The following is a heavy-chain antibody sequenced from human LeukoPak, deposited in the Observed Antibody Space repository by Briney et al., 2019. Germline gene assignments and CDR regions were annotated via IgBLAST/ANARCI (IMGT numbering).Heavy chain of an antibody. CDR2: IIPIFGTA. CDR1: GGTFSSYA. J-gene: IGHJ4*02. D-gene: IGHD2-2*02. V-gene: IGHV1-69*13. Sequence: ASVKVSCKASGGTFSSYAISWVRQAPGQGLEWMGGIIPIFGTANYAQKFQGRVTITADESTSTAYMELSSLRSEDTAVYYCARRYCSSTSCDNQGMETDYWGQGTLVTVSS. CDR3: ARRYCSSTSCDNQGMETDY.